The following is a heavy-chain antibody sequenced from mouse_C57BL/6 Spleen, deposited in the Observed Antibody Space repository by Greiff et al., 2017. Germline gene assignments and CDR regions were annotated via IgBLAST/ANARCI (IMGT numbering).Heavy chain of an antibody. CDR3: ARCYWGGFDY. J-gene: IGHJ2*01. V-gene: IGHV1-69*01. CDR1: GYTFTSYW. D-gene: IGHD2-12*01. CDR2: IDPSDSYT. Sequence: VQLQQPGAELVMPGASVKLSCKASGYTFTSYWMHWVKQRPGQGLEWIGEIDPSDSYTNYNQKFKGKSTLPVDKSSSTAYMQLSSLTSEDSAVYYCARCYWGGFDYWGQGTTLTVSS.